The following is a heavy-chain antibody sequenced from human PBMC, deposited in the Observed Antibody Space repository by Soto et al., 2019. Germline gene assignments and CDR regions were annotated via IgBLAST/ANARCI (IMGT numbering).Heavy chain of an antibody. CDR2: IYYSGST. Sequence: SETLSLTCTVSGDSITSYYLSWIRQPPGKGLEWIGYIYYSGSTDYTPSLKSRVTISVDTSKNQFSLKLSSVTAADTAVYYCARQRVSSGWSDYFDYWGQGALVTVSS. CDR1: GDSITSYY. J-gene: IGHJ4*02. V-gene: IGHV4-59*08. CDR3: ARQRVSSGWSDYFDY. D-gene: IGHD6-19*01.